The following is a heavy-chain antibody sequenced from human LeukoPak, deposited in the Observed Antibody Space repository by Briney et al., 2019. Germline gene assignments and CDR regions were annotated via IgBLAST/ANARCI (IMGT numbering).Heavy chain of an antibody. CDR3: ARDRGPNYYDSSPGAFDY. J-gene: IGHJ4*02. D-gene: IGHD3-22*01. CDR1: GYTFTSYG. V-gene: IGHV1-18*01. CDR2: ISAYNGNT. Sequence: GASVKVSCKASGYTFTSYGISWVRQAPGQGLEWMGWISAYNGNTNYAQKLQGRVTMTTDTSTSTAYMELRSLRSDDTAVYYCARDRGPNYYDSSPGAFDYWGQGTLVTVSS.